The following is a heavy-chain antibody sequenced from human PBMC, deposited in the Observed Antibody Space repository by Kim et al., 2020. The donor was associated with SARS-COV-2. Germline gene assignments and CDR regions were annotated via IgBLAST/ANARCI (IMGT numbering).Heavy chain of an antibody. Sequence: SETLSLTCAVYGGSFSGYYWSWIRQPPGKGLEWIGEINHSGSTNYNPSLKSRVTISVDTSKNQFSLKLSSVTAADTAVYYCVRRKSVATIYYFDYWGQGTLVTVSS. CDR3: VRRKSVATIYYFDY. CDR1: GGSFSGYY. J-gene: IGHJ4*02. CDR2: INHSGST. D-gene: IGHD5-12*01. V-gene: IGHV4-34*01.